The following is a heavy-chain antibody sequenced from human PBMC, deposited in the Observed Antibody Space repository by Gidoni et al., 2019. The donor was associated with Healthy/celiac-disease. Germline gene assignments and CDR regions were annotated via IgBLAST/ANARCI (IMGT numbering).Heavy chain of an antibody. V-gene: IGHV2-5*02. CDR2: IYWDDDK. CDR1: GFSLSTSGVG. Sequence: QLTLKESGPTLVTPTQTLTLTCTFSGFSLSTSGVGVGWIRQPPGKALEWLALIYWDDDKRYSPSLKSRLTITKDTSKNQVVLTMTNMDPVDTPTYYCAHTFEELSCFDYWGQGTLVTVSS. D-gene: IGHD3-10*01. J-gene: IGHJ4*02. CDR3: AHTFEELSCFDY.